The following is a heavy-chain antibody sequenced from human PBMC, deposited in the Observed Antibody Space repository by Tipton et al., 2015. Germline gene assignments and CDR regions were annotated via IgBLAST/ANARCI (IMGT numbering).Heavy chain of an antibody. Sequence: QLVQSGGEVKKPGASVKVSCKASGYTFRSYGINWVRQVPGQGLEWMGWINAYKGNTIYAQKFQDRVTMTTDTSTSTAYMELRSLRSDDTAVYYCARDWGELEIANFVWFFYVWGRGTLVTVSS. D-gene: IGHD5-24*01. J-gene: IGHJ2*01. CDR1: GYTFRSYG. V-gene: IGHV1-18*01. CDR3: ARDWGELEIANFVWFFYV. CDR2: INAYKGNT.